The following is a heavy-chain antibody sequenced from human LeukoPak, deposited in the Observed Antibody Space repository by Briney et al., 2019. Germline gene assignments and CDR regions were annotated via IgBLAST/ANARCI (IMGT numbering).Heavy chain of an antibody. CDR1: GFTFGDYA. J-gene: IGHJ4*02. V-gene: IGHV3-49*04. CDR2: IRSKAYGGTT. Sequence: GGSLRLSCTASGFTFGDYAMSWVRQAPGKGLEWVGFIRSKAYGGTTEYAASVKGRFTISRDDSESIAYLQMNSLKTEDTAVYYCTRVDSYYSSDYWGQGTLVTVSS. CDR3: TRVDSYYSSDY. D-gene: IGHD3-10*01.